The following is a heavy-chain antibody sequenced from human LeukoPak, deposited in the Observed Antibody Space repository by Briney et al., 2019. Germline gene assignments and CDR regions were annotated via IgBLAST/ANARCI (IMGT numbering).Heavy chain of an antibody. Sequence: PGGSLRLSRAASGFTFSSYSMNWVRQAPGKGLEWVSSISSSSSYIYYADSVKGRFTISRDNAKNSLYLQMNSLRAEDTAVYYCARDRRSIAARFGFAPWGQGTLVTVSS. CDR3: ARDRRSIAARFGFAP. CDR2: ISSSSSYI. J-gene: IGHJ5*02. V-gene: IGHV3-21*01. D-gene: IGHD6-6*01. CDR1: GFTFSSYS.